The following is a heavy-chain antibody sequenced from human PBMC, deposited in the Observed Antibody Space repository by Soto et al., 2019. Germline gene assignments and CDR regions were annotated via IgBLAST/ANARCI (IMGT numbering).Heavy chain of an antibody. J-gene: IGHJ6*03. Sequence: ASVKVSCKASGYTFTSYGISWVRQAPGQGLEWMGWISAYNGNTNYAQKLQGRVTMTRNTSISTAYMELSSLRSEDTAVYYCARGYYYYYYMDVWGKGTTVTVSS. CDR2: ISAYNGNT. V-gene: IGHV1-18*01. CDR3: ARGYYYYYYMDV. CDR1: GYTFTSYG.